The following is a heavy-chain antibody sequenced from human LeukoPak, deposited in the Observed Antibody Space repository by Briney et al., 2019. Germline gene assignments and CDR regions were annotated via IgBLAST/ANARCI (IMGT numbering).Heavy chain of an antibody. CDR1: GGSISSHY. CDR3: ARGVAPMDV. V-gene: IGHV4-59*11. CDR2: IYYSGST. J-gene: IGHJ6*03. Sequence: SETLSLTCTVSGGSISSHYWRWIRQPPGKGLEWIGYIYYSGSTNYNPSLKSRVTISVDTSKNQFSLKLSSVTAADTAVYYCARGVAPMDVWGKGTTVTVSS.